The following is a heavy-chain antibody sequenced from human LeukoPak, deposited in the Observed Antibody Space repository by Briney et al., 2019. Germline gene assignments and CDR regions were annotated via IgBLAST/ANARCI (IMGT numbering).Heavy chain of an antibody. J-gene: IGHJ4*02. V-gene: IGHV1-2*02. CDR1: GYTFTGYY. CDR3: ATANAATTRLDY. Sequence: GASVKVSCKASGYTFTGYYMHWVRQTPGQGLEWMGWINPNSGVTNYAQSFQGRVTMTRDTSISTAYMELSSLRSDDTAVYYCATANAATTRLDYWGQGTLVTVSS. D-gene: IGHD1-1*01. CDR2: INPNSGVT.